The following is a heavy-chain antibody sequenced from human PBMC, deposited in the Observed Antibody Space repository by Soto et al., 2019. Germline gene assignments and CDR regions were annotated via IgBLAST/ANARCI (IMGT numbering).Heavy chain of an antibody. V-gene: IGHV3-7*03. J-gene: IGHJ4*02. CDR1: GFTFSTYW. Sequence: GGSLRLSCAASGFTFSTYWMNWVRQAPGKGLEWVANIKEDGSEKYYVDSVKGRFTVSRDNAKNSLYLQMNSLRGEDTAVYYCARGYNSGWYVSYLDYWGQGSLVTVSS. CDR3: ARGYNSGWYVSYLDY. D-gene: IGHD6-19*01. CDR2: IKEDGSEK.